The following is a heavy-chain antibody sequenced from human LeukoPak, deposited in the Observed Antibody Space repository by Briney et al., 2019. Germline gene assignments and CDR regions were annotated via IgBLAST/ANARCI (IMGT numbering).Heavy chain of an antibody. Sequence: PGGSLRLSCAASGFTFSSYAMSWVRRAPGKGLEWLSATSSNGGGTFYADSVKGQFTISRDNSQNTLFLQMNSLRAEDTAIYYCAKHYGSGTYYNYLDYWGQGTLVTVSS. V-gene: IGHV3-23*01. CDR1: GFTFSSYA. J-gene: IGHJ4*02. CDR3: AKHYGSGTYYNYLDY. CDR2: TSSNGGGT. D-gene: IGHD3-10*01.